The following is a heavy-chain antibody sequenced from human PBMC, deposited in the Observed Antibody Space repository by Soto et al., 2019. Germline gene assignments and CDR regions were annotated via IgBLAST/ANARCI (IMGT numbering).Heavy chain of an antibody. V-gene: IGHV1-3*05. CDR2: INAGNGNT. CDR3: ARDTYLGAFDI. Sequence: QVQLVQSGAEEKKPGASVKVSCKASGYTFTSYAMHWVRQAPGQRLEWMGWINAGNGNTKYSQKFQGRVTITRYTSASTAYMELSSVRSEDTAVYYCARDTYLGAFDIWGQGTMVTVSS. D-gene: IGHD3-16*01. J-gene: IGHJ3*02. CDR1: GYTFTSYA.